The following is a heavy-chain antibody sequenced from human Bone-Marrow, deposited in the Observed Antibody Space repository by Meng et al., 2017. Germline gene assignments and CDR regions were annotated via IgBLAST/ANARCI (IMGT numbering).Heavy chain of an antibody. V-gene: IGHV4-34*01. CDR1: GGSFSGYY. J-gene: IGHJ4*02. CDR3: ARGLRAARPLLFGY. Sequence: QVQLQPGGAGLLQPSETLSLSCAVYGGSFSGYYWSWIRQPPGKGLEWIGEINHRGSTNYNTSLKSRVTISVDTSKNQFSLKLSSVTAADTAVYYCARGLRAARPLLFGYWGQGTLVTVSS. CDR2: INHRGST. D-gene: IGHD6-6*01.